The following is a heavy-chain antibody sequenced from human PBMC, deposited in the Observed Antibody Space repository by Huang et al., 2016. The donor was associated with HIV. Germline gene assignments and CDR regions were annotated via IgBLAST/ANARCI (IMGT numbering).Heavy chain of an antibody. V-gene: IGHV3-30*18. D-gene: IGHD4-17*01. CDR2: ISNDGSRN. J-gene: IGHJ4*02. CDR1: GCMFSTFG. Sequence: QVHLEESGGGVVQPGRPLRLSCTASGCMFSTFGIDWVRQAPGKRLVWVTGISNDGSRNDYGDSVKGRFTISRDNSKNIVSLQMNSLRPEDTAVYYCAKPSGDYEFFDFWGQGTVVTVSS. CDR3: AKPSGDYEFFDF.